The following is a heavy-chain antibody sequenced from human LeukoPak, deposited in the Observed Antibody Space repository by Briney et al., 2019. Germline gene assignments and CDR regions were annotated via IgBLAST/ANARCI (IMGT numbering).Heavy chain of an antibody. CDR1: GYTFTSYA. CDR3: AREILRIDI. CDR2: INTDSGNP. Sequence: ASVKVSCKASGYTFTSYAMNWVRQAPGQGLEWMGWINTDSGNPTYAQGFTGRFVFSLDSSVSTAYLQISNLMPEDTAKYYCAREILRIDIWGQGTMVTVSS. V-gene: IGHV7-4-1*02. J-gene: IGHJ3*02.